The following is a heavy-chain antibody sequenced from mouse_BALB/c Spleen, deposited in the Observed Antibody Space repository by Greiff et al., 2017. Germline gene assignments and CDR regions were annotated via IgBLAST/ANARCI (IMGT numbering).Heavy chain of an antibody. D-gene: IGHD1-1*01. J-gene: IGHJ3*01. CDR2: INPNNGGT. Sequence: VQLQQSGPELVKPGASVKIPCKASGYTFTDYNMDWVKQSHGKSLEWIGDINPNNGGTIYNQKFKGKATLTVDKSSSTAYMELRSLTSEDTAVYYCARQGPPYYGSVGFAYWGQGTLVTVSA. CDR1: GYTFTDYN. CDR3: ARQGPPYYGSVGFAY. V-gene: IGHV1-18*01.